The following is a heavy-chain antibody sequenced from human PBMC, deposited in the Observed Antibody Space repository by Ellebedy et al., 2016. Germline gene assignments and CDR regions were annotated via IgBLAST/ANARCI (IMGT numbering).Heavy chain of an antibody. D-gene: IGHD5-18*01. J-gene: IGHJ4*02. V-gene: IGHV1-69*13. CDR1: GGTFRIYG. CDR3: ARVGLGTAMGHWDALEY. Sequence: ASVKVSCKASGGTFRIYGVSWMRQAPGQGLEWMGGIIPVSGSPNYAERFRDRVTITADESTSTVYMDLGSLNSEDTALYYCARVGLGTAMGHWDALEYWGQGTLVTVSS. CDR2: IIPVSGSP.